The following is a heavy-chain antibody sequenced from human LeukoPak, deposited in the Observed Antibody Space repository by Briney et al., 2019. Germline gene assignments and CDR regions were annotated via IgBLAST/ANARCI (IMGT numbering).Heavy chain of an antibody. Sequence: SQTLSLTCAVSGGSISSGGFSWNWIRQPPGKGLEWIGYIYQSGTTYYNPSLRSRVTISVDRPKNQFSLKLSSVTAVDTAVYYCGRGGIAAAASGIDFWGPGTLVTVSS. CDR3: GRGGIAAAASGIDF. CDR2: IYQSGTT. V-gene: IGHV4-30-2*01. D-gene: IGHD6-13*01. J-gene: IGHJ4*02. CDR1: GGSISSGGFS.